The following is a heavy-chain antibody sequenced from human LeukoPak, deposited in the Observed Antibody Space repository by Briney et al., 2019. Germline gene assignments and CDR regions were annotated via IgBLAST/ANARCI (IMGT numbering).Heavy chain of an antibody. J-gene: IGHJ3*02. CDR1: GGSISSSSYY. V-gene: IGHV4-39*07. CDR3: AREPRDDYGDYPPDAFDI. Sequence: SETLSLTCTVSGGSISSSSYYWGWIRQPPGKGLEWIGSIYYSGSTYYNPSLKSRVTISVDTSKNQFSLKLSSVTAADTAVYYCAREPRDDYGDYPPDAFDIWGQGTMVTVSS. D-gene: IGHD4-17*01. CDR2: IYYSGST.